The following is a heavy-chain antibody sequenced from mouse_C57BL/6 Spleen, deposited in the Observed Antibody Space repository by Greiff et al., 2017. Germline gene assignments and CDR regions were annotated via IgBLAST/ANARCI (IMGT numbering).Heavy chain of an antibody. D-gene: IGHD4-1*01. J-gene: IGHJ2*01. V-gene: IGHV5-4*01. CDR3: AREELGRFDY. CDR1: GFTFSSYA. CDR2: IRAGGSYT. Sequence: EVQGVESGGGLVKPGGSLKLSCAASGFTFSSYAMSWVRQTPEKRLEWVATIRAGGSYTYYPDNVKGRFTISRDNAKNNLYLQMSHLKSEDTAMYYCAREELGRFDYWGQGTTLTVSS.